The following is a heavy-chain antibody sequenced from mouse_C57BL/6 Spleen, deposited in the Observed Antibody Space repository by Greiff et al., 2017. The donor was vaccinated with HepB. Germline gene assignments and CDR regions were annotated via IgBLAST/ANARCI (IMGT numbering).Heavy chain of an antibody. CDR2: IYPSDSET. J-gene: IGHJ2*01. V-gene: IGHV1-61*01. D-gene: IGHD2-4*01. CDR1: GYTFTSYW. Sequence: QVQLQQPGAELVRPGSSVKLSCKASGYTFTSYWMDWVKQRPGQGLEWIGNIYPSDSETHYNQKFKDKATLTVDKSSSTAYMQLSSLTSEDSAVYYCARRVYDYDYFDYWGQGTTLTVSS. CDR3: ARRVYDYDYFDY.